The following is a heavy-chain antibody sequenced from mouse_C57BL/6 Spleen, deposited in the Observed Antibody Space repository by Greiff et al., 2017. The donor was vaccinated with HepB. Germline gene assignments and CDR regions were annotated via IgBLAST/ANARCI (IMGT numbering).Heavy chain of an antibody. V-gene: IGHV14-1*01. CDR2: IDPEDGDT. J-gene: IGHJ3*01. CDR1: GFNIKDYY. Sequence: EVQLQQSGAELVRPGASVKLSCTASGFNIKDYYMHWVKQRPEQGLEWIGRIDPEDGDTEYAPKFQGKATMTADTSSNTAYLQLSSLTSEDTAVYYCTTGDGITTGGPFAYWGQGTLVTVSA. D-gene: IGHD1-1*01. CDR3: TTGDGITTGGPFAY.